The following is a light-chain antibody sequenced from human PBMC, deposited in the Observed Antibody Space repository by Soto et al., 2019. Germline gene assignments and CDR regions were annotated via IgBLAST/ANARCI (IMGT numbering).Light chain of an antibody. J-gene: IGLJ1*01. Sequence: QSALTRPASVSGSPGQSIAISCTGTSGDIGSYNRVSWYQQHPGKAPKLIIYEVTDRPSGVSNRFSGSKSGNTASLTTSGLQAEDEAEYYCSSYTNINTRACVFGTGTKVTVL. CDR3: SSYTNINTRACV. CDR2: EVT. V-gene: IGLV2-14*01. CDR1: SGDIGSYNR.